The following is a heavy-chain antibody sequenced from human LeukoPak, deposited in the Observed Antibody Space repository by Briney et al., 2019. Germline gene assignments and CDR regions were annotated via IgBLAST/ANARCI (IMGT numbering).Heavy chain of an antibody. V-gene: IGHV3-21*01. Sequence: GGSLRLSCAASGFTFSSYNMNWVRQVPGKGLEWVSSISSSSSYIYYADSVKGRFTISRDNAKNSLYLQMNSLRAEDTAVYYCARDYYDILTGYYNYYFDYWGQGTLATVSS. CDR2: ISSSSSYI. J-gene: IGHJ4*02. CDR1: GFTFSSYN. D-gene: IGHD3-9*01. CDR3: ARDYYDILTGYYNYYFDY.